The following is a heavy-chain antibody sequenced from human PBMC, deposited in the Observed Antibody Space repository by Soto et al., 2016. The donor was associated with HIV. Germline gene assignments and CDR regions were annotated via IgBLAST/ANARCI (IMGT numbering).Heavy chain of an antibody. J-gene: IGHJ2*01. V-gene: IGHV4-39*01. Sequence: QLQLQESGPGLVRPSETLSLTCTVSSGSISNYYWGWIRQPPGKGLEWIGSISYGESAYYNPSLKNRLTISVDTFKNQFSLKLRSVTATDTSVYYCARRASIDYGDLRGLWYFDLWGLAPWSLSPQ. D-gene: IGHD4-17*01. CDR1: SGSISNYY. CDR3: ARRASIDYGDLRGLWYFDL. CDR2: ISYGESA.